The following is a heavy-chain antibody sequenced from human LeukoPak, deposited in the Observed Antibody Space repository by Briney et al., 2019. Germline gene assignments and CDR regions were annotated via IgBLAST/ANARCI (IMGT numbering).Heavy chain of an antibody. Sequence: SVKVSCKASGGTFSSYAISWVRQAPGQGLEWMGGIIPIFGTANYAQKFQGRVTITADESTSTAYMELRSLRSDDTAVYYCARAIDYDFWSGSGYNWFDPWGQGTLVTVSS. CDR1: GGTFSSYA. V-gene: IGHV1-69*13. D-gene: IGHD3-3*01. CDR2: IIPIFGTA. CDR3: ARAIDYDFWSGSGYNWFDP. J-gene: IGHJ5*02.